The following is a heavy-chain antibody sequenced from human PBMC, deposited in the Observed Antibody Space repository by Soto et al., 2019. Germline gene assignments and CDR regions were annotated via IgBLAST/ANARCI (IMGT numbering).Heavy chain of an antibody. J-gene: IGHJ4*02. CDR2: IYNTGST. D-gene: IGHD3-22*01. Sequence: SETLSLTCTVSGGSISSYYWSWIRQPPGKGLEWIGYIYNTGSTNYNPSLKSRVTISVDTSKNQFSLKLSSVTAADTAVYYCAREPAVSSGSFLDYWGQGTLVTVSS. V-gene: IGHV4-59*01. CDR3: AREPAVSSGSFLDY. CDR1: GGSISSYY.